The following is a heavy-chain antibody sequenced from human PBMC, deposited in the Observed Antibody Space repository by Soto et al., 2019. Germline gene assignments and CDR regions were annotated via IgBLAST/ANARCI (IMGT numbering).Heavy chain of an antibody. CDR1: GYTFTSYD. CDR2: MNPNSGNT. J-gene: IGHJ6*03. V-gene: IGHV1-8*01. CDR3: ARGPGSWYYYDMDV. Sequence: QVQLVQSGAEVKKPGASVKVSCKASGYTFTSYDINWVRQATGQGLEWMGWMNPNSGNTGYAQKFQGRVTMTMNTSISTAYMELSSLRSEDTAVYYCARGPGSWYYYDMDVWGKGNTVTVSS. D-gene: IGHD6-13*01.